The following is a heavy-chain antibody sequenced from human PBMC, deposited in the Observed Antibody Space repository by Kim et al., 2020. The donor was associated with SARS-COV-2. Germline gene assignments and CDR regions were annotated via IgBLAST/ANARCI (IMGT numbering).Heavy chain of an antibody. CDR2: FDPEDGET. Sequence: ASVKVSCKVSGYTLTELSMHWVRQAPGKGLEWMGGFDPEDGETIYAQKFQGRVTMTEDTSTDTAYMELSSLRSEDTAVYYCATDMGWEHKNWFDPWGQGTLVTVSS. V-gene: IGHV1-24*01. J-gene: IGHJ5*02. D-gene: IGHD1-26*01. CDR3: ATDMGWEHKNWFDP. CDR1: GYTLTELS.